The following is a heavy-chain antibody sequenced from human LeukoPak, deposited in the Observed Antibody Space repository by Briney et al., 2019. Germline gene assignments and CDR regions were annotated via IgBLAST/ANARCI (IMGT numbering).Heavy chain of an antibody. CDR2: ISYDGSNK. CDR1: GFTFSSYA. V-gene: IGHV3-30-3*01. J-gene: IGHJ4*02. CDR3: ARVGTTVAPFDY. D-gene: IGHD4-23*01. Sequence: GGSLRLSCAASGFTFSSYAMHWVRQAPGKGLEWVAVISYDGSNKYYADSVKGRFTISRDNSKNTLYLQMNSLRAEDTAVYYCARVGTTVAPFDYWGQGTLVTVSS.